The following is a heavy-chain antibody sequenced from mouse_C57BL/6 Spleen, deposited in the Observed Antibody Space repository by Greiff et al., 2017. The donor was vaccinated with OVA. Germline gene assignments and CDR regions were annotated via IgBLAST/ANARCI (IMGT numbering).Heavy chain of an antibody. CDR1: GYTFTSYW. V-gene: IGHV1-55*01. J-gene: IGHJ2*01. Sequence: QVQLKQPGAELVKPGASVKMSCKASGYTFTSYWITWVKQRPGQGLEWIGDIYPGSGSTNYNEKFKSKATLTVDTSSSTAYMQLSSLTSEDSAVYYCARERNDYDGYYFDYWGQGTTLTVSS. D-gene: IGHD2-4*01. CDR2: IYPGSGST. CDR3: ARERNDYDGYYFDY.